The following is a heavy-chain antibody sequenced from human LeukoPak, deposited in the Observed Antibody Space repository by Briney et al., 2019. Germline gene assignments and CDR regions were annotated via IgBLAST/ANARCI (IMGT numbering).Heavy chain of an antibody. V-gene: IGHV1-18*04. CDR2: ISAYNGNT. CDR3: ARGDCSSTSCYGGLDY. J-gene: IGHJ4*02. D-gene: IGHD2-2*01. Sequence: ASVKVSCKASGYTFTSYGISWVRQAPGQGLEWMGGISAYNGNTNYAQKLQGRVTMTTDTSTSTAYMELRSLRSDDTAVYYCARGDCSSTSCYGGLDYWGQGTLVTVSS. CDR1: GYTFTSYG.